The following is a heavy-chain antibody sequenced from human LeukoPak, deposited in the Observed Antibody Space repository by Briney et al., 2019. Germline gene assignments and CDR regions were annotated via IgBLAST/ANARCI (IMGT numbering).Heavy chain of an antibody. CDR2: MSYDGSNK. CDR1: RFTFSSFS. V-gene: IGHV3-30-3*01. Sequence: GGSLRLSCAASRFTFSSFSMHWVRQAPGKGLEWVAVMSYDGSNKNYADSVKGRFTISRDNSKNTLYLLMNSLRVEDTAVYYCARVRARSYCSSTSCYGYWGQGTLVTVSS. CDR3: ARVRARSYCSSTSCYGY. D-gene: IGHD2-2*01. J-gene: IGHJ4*02.